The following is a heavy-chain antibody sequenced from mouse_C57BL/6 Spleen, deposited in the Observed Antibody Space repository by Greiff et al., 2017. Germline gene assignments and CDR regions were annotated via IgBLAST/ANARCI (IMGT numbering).Heavy chain of an antibody. J-gene: IGHJ4*01. CDR1: GYAFTSYW. D-gene: IGHD1-1*01. CDR2: IDPSDSET. CDR3: ARRGSGDYYAMDY. V-gene: IGHV1-52*01. Sequence: QVQLQQPGAELVRPGSSVKLSCKASGYAFTSYWMHWVKQRPIQGLEWIGNIDPSDSETHYNQKFKDKATLTVDKSSSTAYMQLSSLTSEDSAVYYCARRGSGDYYAMDYWGQGTSVTVSS.